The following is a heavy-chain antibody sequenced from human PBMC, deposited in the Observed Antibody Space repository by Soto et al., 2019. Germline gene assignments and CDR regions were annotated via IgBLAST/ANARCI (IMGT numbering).Heavy chain of an antibody. CDR3: ARGFLDQRVLILGTFDT. CDR1: GFPFTRNA. D-gene: IGHD6-25*01. Sequence: EVQLLESGGGLVQPGGSLRLSCAASGFPFTRNAMSWVRQTPGKGLEWVAGITGSGSGTYYADSVKRRFTIARDNYKNTLYVQRNSLRSEDTAIYYCARGFLDQRVLILGTFDTWGQGTLVTVSS. CDR2: ITGSGSGT. V-gene: IGHV3-23*01. J-gene: IGHJ3*02.